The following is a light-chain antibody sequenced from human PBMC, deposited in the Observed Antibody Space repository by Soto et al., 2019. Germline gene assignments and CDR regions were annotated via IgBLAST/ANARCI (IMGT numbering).Light chain of an antibody. J-gene: IGLJ2*01. CDR1: TSDIGTYYY. CDR3: RSYTTLITLMV. V-gene: IGLV2-14*01. Sequence: QSALTQPASVSGSPGQSITISCTGTTSDIGTYYYVSWYQQHPGTAPKLMIYEVSNRPSGVSNRFSGAKSGNTASLTISGLQAEDEGDYYCRSYTTLITLMVFGGGNKITVL. CDR2: EVS.